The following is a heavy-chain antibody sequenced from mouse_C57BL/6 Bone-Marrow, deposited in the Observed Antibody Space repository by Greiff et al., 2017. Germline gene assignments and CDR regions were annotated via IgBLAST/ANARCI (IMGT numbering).Heavy chain of an antibody. CDR3: TRAYYGNYFDY. J-gene: IGHJ2*01. D-gene: IGHD2-10*01. CDR2: IDPENGDT. CDR1: GFNIKDDY. Sequence: VQLKESGAELVRPGASVKLSCTASGFNIKDDYMHWVKQRPEQGLEWIGWIDPENGDTEYASKFQGKATITADTSSNTAYLQLSSLTSEDTAVYYCTRAYYGNYFDYWGQGTTLTVSS. V-gene: IGHV14-4*01.